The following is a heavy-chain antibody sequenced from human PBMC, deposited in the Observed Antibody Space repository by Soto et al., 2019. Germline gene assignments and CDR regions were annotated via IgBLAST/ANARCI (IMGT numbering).Heavy chain of an antibody. V-gene: IGHV3-66*01. D-gene: IGHD4-4*01. Sequence: GGSLRLSCAASGFTVSSKYMSWVRQAPGKGLEWVSLIQSGGPTYYADSVKGRFTISRDTSENTVHLQMDSLRAEDTAVYFCAKMASDYINSLDSWGQGTLVTVSS. CDR1: GFTVSSKY. J-gene: IGHJ4*02. CDR3: AKMASDYINSLDS. CDR2: IQSGGPT.